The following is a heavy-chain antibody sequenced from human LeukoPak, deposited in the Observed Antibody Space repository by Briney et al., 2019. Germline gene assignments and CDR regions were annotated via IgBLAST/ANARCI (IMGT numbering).Heavy chain of an antibody. CDR3: AQRLDY. J-gene: IGHJ4*02. CDR1: GFTFSSYS. Sequence: GGSLRLPCAASGFTFSSYSMNWVRQAPGKGLEWVSYISSSSSTIYYADSVKGRFTISRDNAKNSLYLQMNSLRAEDTAVYYCAQRLDYWGQGTLVTVSS. CDR2: ISSSSSTI. V-gene: IGHV3-48*01.